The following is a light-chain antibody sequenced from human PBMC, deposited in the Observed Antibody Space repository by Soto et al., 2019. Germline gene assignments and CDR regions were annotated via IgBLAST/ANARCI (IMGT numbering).Light chain of an antibody. CDR2: EVN. Sequence: QSALTQPASVSGSPGQSITISCTGTSSDVGSYDLVSWYQHHSGKAPKIIIYEVNQRPSGISDRFSGSKSGNTASLTISGLPAEDEADYFCCSFVRTNGLLFGGGTKLTVL. CDR3: CSFVRTNGLL. CDR1: SSDVGSYDL. J-gene: IGLJ2*01. V-gene: IGLV2-23*02.